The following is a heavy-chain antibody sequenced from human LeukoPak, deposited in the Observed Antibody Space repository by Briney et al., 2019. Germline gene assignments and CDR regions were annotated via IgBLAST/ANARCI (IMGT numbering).Heavy chain of an antibody. CDR2: IYYSGST. V-gene: IGHV4-59*01. J-gene: IGHJ4*02. CDR3: ARYIWRYDSGFDY. D-gene: IGHD3-16*01. CDR1: GGSISSYY. Sequence: SETLSLTCTVPGGSISSYYWSWIRQPPGKGLEWIGYIYYSGSTNYNPSLKSRVTISVDTSKNQFPLKLSSVTAADTAVYYCARYIWRYDSGFDYWGQGTLVTVSS.